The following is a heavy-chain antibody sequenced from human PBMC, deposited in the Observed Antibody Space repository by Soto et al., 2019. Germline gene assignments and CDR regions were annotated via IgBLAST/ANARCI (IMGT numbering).Heavy chain of an antibody. D-gene: IGHD3-10*01. Sequence: GGSLRLSCAASGFTFSSYAMSWVRQAPGKGLEWVSAISGSGGSTYYADSVKGRFTISRDNSKNTLYLQMNSLRAEDTAVYYCAKDYLSGLWFGELLFAFDYWGQGTLVTVSS. V-gene: IGHV3-23*01. CDR1: GFTFSSYA. J-gene: IGHJ4*02. CDR3: AKDYLSGLWFGELLFAFDY. CDR2: ISGSGGST.